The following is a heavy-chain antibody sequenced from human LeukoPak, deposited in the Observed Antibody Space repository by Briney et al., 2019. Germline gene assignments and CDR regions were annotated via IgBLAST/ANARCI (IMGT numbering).Heavy chain of an antibody. V-gene: IGHV3-48*01. D-gene: IGHD3-22*01. CDR1: GFTFSSYS. CDR3: ARALQMYYYDSSGYLNRFDP. CDR2: ISSSSSTI. J-gene: IGHJ5*02. Sequence: GGSLRLSCAASGFTFSSYSMNWVRQAPGKGLEWVSYISSSSSTIYYADSVKGRFTISRDNAKNSLYLQMNSLRAEDTAVYYCARALQMYYYDSSGYLNRFDPWGQGTLVTVSS.